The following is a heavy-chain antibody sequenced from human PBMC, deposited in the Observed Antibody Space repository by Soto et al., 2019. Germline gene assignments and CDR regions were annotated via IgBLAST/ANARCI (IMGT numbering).Heavy chain of an antibody. CDR3: RGARPSLQDIDY. CDR1: GASISNYY. Sequence: PSETLSLTCTVSGASISNYYWNWIRQTPGKGLEWIGYIDYSGNTNYNPSLKSRVTISVDTSKSQVSLNLSSVTAADSAVYYCRGARPSLQDIDYRGQGTLVTVSS. V-gene: IGHV4-59*01. J-gene: IGHJ4*02. CDR2: IDYSGNT. D-gene: IGHD2-15*01.